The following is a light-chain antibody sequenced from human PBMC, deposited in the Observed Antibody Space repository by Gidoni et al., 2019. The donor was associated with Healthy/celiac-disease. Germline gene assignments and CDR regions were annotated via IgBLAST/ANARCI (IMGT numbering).Light chain of an antibody. Sequence: DIQMTQSPSSLSASVRDRVTITCRASQSISSYLNWYQQKPGKAPKLLIYAASSLQSGVPSRFSGSGSGTDFTLNISSLQPEDFATYYCKQSYSTPFTFGPGTKVEIK. CDR3: KQSYSTPFT. CDR1: QSISSY. V-gene: IGKV1-39*01. CDR2: AAS. J-gene: IGKJ3*01.